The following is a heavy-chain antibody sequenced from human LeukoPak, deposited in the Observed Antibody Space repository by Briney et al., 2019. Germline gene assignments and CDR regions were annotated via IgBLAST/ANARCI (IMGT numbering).Heavy chain of an antibody. Sequence: PSETLSLTCTVSGYSISSGYYWSWIRQPPGKGLEWIGEINHSGSTNYNPSLKSRVTISVDTSKNQFSLKLSSVTAADTAVYYCARGLRRYCSSTSCYRSNWFDPWGQGTLVTVSS. CDR3: ARGLRRYCSSTSCYRSNWFDP. V-gene: IGHV4-38-2*02. CDR2: INHSGST. J-gene: IGHJ5*02. CDR1: GYSISSGYY. D-gene: IGHD2-2*01.